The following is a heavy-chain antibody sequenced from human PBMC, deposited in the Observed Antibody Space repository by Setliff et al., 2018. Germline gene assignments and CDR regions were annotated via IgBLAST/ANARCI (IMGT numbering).Heavy chain of an antibody. CDR2: ISVYNGDT. D-gene: IGHD5-18*01. CDR3: ARAPSVELVTIRTNSWFTY. Sequence: ASVKVSCKASGYTFRNYAFAWVRQAPGQGLEWVGWISVYNGDTNYAQKFQGRVTLTTGTSTSTAYMELRSLTPDDSAFYYCARAPSVELVTIRTNSWFTYWGQGTLVTVSS. J-gene: IGHJ4*02. V-gene: IGHV1-18*01. CDR1: GYTFRNYA.